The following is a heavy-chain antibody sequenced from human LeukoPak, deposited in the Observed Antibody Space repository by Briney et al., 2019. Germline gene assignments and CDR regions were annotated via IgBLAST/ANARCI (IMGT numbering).Heavy chain of an antibody. CDR3: ARTVIAVAANWFDP. CDR2: ISSSSSII. CDR1: GLTFSSYS. D-gene: IGHD6-19*01. J-gene: IGHJ5*02. Sequence: PGGSLRLSCAASGLTFSSYSMNWVRQAPGKGLEWVSYISSSSSIISYADSVKGRFTISRDNAKNSLYLQMNSLRDEGTAVYYCARTVIAVAANWFDPWGQGTLVTVSS. V-gene: IGHV3-48*02.